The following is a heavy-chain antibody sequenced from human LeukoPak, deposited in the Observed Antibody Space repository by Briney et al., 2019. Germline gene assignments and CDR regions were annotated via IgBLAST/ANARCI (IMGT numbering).Heavy chain of an antibody. CDR1: GFTFNNYV. Sequence: PGGSLRLSCAASGFTFNNYVMTWVRQAPRRGLEWVSSITGSGIDTYYAGSVQGRFTISRDNSQDTLYLQMNSLRAEDTALYYCEFSREGELAVYLDYWGQVTPVTVSS. J-gene: IGHJ4*02. D-gene: IGHD1-26*01. CDR2: ITGSGIDT. CDR3: EFSREGELAVYLDY. V-gene: IGHV3-23*01.